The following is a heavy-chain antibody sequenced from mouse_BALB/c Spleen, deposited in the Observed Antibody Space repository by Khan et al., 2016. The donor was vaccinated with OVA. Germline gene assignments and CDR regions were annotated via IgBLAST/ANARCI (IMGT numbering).Heavy chain of an antibody. CDR1: GFSLSRYS. CDR2: IWVGGST. CDR3: ARNRDGWSYWYFDV. V-gene: IGHV2-6-4*01. D-gene: IGHD2-3*01. Sequence: QVQLMESGPGLVAPSQSLSITCTVSGFSLSRYSVHWVRQPPGKGLEWLGMIWVGGSTDYNSALKSRLSISKDNSKSQVFLQMNSLQTDDTAMSYCARNRDGWSYWYFDVWGAGTTVTVSS. J-gene: IGHJ1*01.